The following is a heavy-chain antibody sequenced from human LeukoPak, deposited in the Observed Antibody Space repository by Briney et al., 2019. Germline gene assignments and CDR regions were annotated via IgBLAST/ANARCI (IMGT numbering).Heavy chain of an antibody. Sequence: SETLSLTCAVYGGSFSGYYWSWIRQPPGKGLEWIGEINHSGSTNYNPSLKSRVTISVDTSKNQFSLKLSSVTAADTAVYYCAREASSLVIAAPGNFFDPWGQGTLVTVSS. CDR1: GGSFSGYY. CDR2: INHSGST. V-gene: IGHV4-34*01. CDR3: AREASSLVIAAPGNFFDP. D-gene: IGHD2-15*01. J-gene: IGHJ5*02.